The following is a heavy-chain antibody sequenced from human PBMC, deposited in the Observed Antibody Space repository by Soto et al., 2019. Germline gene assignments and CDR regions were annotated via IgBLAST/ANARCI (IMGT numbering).Heavy chain of an antibody. CDR3: AKERGGFAGGWESFDY. D-gene: IGHD6-19*01. J-gene: IGHJ4*02. V-gene: IGHV3-23*01. CDR1: GFTFAGYST. CDR2: ISGSGGGT. Sequence: EVHLLESGGGLVQPGGSLRLSCAASGFTFAGYSTMSWVRQAPGKGLEGVSGISGSGGGTYYADSVKGRFTISRDNSKNTLYLQMNALSAEDTAFYYCAKERGGFAGGWESFDYWGQGALVTVSS.